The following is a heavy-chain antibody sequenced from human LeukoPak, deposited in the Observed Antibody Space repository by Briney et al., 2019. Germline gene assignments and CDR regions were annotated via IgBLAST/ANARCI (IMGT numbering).Heavy chain of an antibody. CDR2: INPSGGST. J-gene: IGHJ6*02. V-gene: IGHV1-46*01. Sequence: ASVKVSCKASGYTFTSYYMHWVRQAPGQGLEWMGIINPSGGSTSYAQKFQGRVTMTRDTSTSTVYMGLSSLRSEDTAVYYCARGPAAIHYRLYYYGMDVWGQGTTVTVSS. CDR3: ARGPAAIHYRLYYYGMDV. CDR1: GYTFTSYY. D-gene: IGHD2-2*01.